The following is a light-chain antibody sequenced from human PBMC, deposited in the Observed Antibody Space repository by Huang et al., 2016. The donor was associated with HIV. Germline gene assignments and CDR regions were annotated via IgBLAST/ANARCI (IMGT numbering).Light chain of an antibody. Sequence: DIVMTQSPLSLHVIPGEPASRSCRSSQSLLQSNGYNYLDWYLQKPGQAPPLLIYLVSNRDSGVPDRFSGSGSGTEFTLKISRVEAEDVGVYYCMQALQTRLTFGGGTKVEIK. CDR3: MQALQTRLT. V-gene: IGKV2-28*01. J-gene: IGKJ4*01. CDR1: QSLLQSNGYNY. CDR2: LVS.